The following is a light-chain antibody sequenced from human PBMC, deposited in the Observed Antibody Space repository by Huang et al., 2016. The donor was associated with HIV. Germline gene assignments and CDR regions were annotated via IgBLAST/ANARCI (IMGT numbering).Light chain of an antibody. CDR3: QQYYSTPYT. CDR2: WAS. Sequence: DIVMTQSPDSLAVSLGEGATINCKSNQTILYSSKNKNYLAWDKQKAGRPPKLLIYWASTREAGVPDRFSGSGSGINFTLTISSLQAEDVAIYYCQQYYSTPYTFGQGTRLEIK. V-gene: IGKV4-1*01. CDR1: QTILYSSKNKNY. J-gene: IGKJ2*01.